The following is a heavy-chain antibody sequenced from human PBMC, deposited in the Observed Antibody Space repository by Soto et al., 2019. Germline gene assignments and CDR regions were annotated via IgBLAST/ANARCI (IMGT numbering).Heavy chain of an antibody. CDR1: GDSIISSDFY. CDR2: IFYLGSS. CDR3: ARHSLALRKNNWFDP. V-gene: IGHV4-39*01. Sequence: WETLSLTCTVSGDSIISSDFYWGWVRQPPGKGLEWIGSIFYLGSSYYNPSLKSRVTMSVDTSKNQFSLRLRSVTAADTALYFCARHSLALRKNNWFDPCGQGIMVTVYS. D-gene: IGHD3-3*02. J-gene: IGHJ5*02.